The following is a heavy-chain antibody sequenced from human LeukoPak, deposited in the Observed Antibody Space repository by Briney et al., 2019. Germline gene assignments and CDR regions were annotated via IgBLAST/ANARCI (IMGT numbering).Heavy chain of an antibody. D-gene: IGHD3-10*01. Sequence: SETLSLTCTVSGVSISSYYWNWIRQPAGKGLEWIGRIYTSGSTNYNPSLKSRVTMSVDTSKNQFSLKLSSVTAADTAVYYCARDKSRTYGSADAFDIWGQGTMVTVSS. CDR2: IYTSGST. CDR3: ARDKSRTYGSADAFDI. J-gene: IGHJ3*02. V-gene: IGHV4-4*07. CDR1: GVSISSYY.